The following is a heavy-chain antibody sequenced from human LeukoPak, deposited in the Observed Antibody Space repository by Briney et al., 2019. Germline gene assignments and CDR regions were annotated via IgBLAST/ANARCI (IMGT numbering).Heavy chain of an antibody. Sequence: SDTLSLTCAVSGYSITSSSWWGWIRQPPGEGLEWIGYIYHSGTTYYNPSLQSRVTMSVDTSKNQFSLKLSSVTAVDTAVYYCARKENVYYYFDYWGQGTLVTVSS. CDR2: IYHSGTT. CDR3: ARKENVYYYFDY. D-gene: IGHD3-10*01. CDR1: GYSITSSSW. V-gene: IGHV4-28*01. J-gene: IGHJ4*02.